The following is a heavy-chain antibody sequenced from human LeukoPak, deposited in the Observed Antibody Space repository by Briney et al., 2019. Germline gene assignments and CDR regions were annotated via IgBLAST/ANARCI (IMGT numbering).Heavy chain of an antibody. CDR3: ARHPYSGSYHFDY. Sequence: ASVKVSCKASGYTFTGYYMHWVRQAPGQGLEWMGWINPISGGTNSAQKFQGRVTMTRDTSISTAYMELSRLTSDDTAVYYCARHPYSGSYHFDYWGQGTLVTVSS. V-gene: IGHV1-2*02. D-gene: IGHD1-26*01. CDR1: GYTFTGYY. CDR2: INPISGGT. J-gene: IGHJ4*02.